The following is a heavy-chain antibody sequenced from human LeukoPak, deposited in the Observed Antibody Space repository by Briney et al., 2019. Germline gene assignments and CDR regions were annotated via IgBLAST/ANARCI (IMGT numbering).Heavy chain of an antibody. CDR3: ARGYYERSLHFDY. CDR1: GFTVSSNY. V-gene: IGHV3-53*01. CDR2: IYSGGST. Sequence: GGSLRLSCAASGFTVSSNYMSWVRQAPGKGLEWVSVIYSGGSTYYADSVKGRFTISRDNSKNTLYLQMNSLRAEDTAVYYCARGYYERSLHFDYWGQGALVPVSS. J-gene: IGHJ4*02. D-gene: IGHD3-22*01.